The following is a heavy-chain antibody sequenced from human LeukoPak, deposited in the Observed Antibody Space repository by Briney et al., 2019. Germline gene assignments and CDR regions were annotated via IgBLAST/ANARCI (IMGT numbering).Heavy chain of an antibody. CDR1: GFTFSIYE. V-gene: IGHV3-48*03. J-gene: IGHJ4*02. CDR2: ISSSGSTI. Sequence: GGSLRLSCAASGFTFSIYEMNRVRQAPGKGLEWISYISSSGSTIYYADSVKGRFTISRDNAKNSLYLQMNSLRAEDTAVYYCARDYYDNSGRFDYWGQGTLVTVSS. CDR3: ARDYYDNSGRFDY. D-gene: IGHD3-22*01.